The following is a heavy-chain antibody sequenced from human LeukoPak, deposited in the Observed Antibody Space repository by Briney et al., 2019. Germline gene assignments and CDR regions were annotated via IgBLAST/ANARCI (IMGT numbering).Heavy chain of an antibody. V-gene: IGHV4-59*01. CDR2: IYYSGST. CDR3: ARKTNDWFDP. CDR1: GGSISSYY. J-gene: IGHJ5*02. Sequence: SETLSLTCTVSGGSISSYYWSWIRQPPGKGLEWIGYIYYSGSTNYNPSLKSRVTISVDTSKNQFSLKLSSVNAADTAVYYCARKTNDWFDPWGQGTLVTVSP. D-gene: IGHD2-8*01.